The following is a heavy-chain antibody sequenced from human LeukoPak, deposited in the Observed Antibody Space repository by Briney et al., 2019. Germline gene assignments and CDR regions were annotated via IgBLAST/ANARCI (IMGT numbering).Heavy chain of an antibody. CDR3: ASWVVVVPAAINPYYFDY. CDR2: ISSSSSYI. CDR1: GFTFSSYS. V-gene: IGHV3-21*01. Sequence: GGSLRLSCAASGFTFSSYSMNWVRQAPGKGLEWVSAISSSSSYIYYADSVKGRFTISRDNSKNTLYLQMNSLRAEDTAVYYCASWVVVVPAAINPYYFDYWGQGTLVTVPS. J-gene: IGHJ4*02. D-gene: IGHD2-2*02.